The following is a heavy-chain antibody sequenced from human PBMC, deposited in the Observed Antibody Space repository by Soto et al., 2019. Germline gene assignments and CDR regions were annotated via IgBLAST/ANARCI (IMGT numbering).Heavy chain of an antibody. CDR1: GFTFSTYD. CDR3: ARAYLGRLPRRADYYYALDV. D-gene: IGHD1-26*01. CDR2: IGSAHDP. J-gene: IGHJ6*02. V-gene: IGHV3-13*05. Sequence: GGSLRLSCAASGFTFSTYDMHWVRQVPGKGLEWVSAIGSAHDPYYLGSVKGRFSIARENAKNSLYLQMNSLTTGDTAVYYCARAYLGRLPRRADYYYALDVWGQGTTVTVSS.